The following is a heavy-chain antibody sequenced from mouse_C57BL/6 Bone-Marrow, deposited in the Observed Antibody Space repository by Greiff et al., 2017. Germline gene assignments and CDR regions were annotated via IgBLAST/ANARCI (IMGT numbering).Heavy chain of an antibody. CDR2: ILPGSGST. V-gene: IGHV1-9*01. J-gene: IGHJ4*01. CDR3: ARSLIYYYGSSYVYYAMDY. Sequence: LQESGAELMKPGASVKLSCKATGYTFTGYWIEWVKQRPGHGLEWIGEILPGSGSTNYNEKFKGKATFTADTSSNTAYMQLSSLTTEDSAIYYCARSLIYYYGSSYVYYAMDYWGQGTSVTVSS. CDR1: GYTFTGYW. D-gene: IGHD1-1*01.